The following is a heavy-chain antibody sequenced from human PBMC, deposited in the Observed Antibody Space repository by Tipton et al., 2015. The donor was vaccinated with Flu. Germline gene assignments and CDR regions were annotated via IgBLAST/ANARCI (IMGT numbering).Heavy chain of an antibody. CDR1: GFTFSSYW. CDR2: IKQDGSEK. CDR3: ARVLNYYDSSGYYPFDY. V-gene: IGHV3-7*01. J-gene: IGHJ4*02. Sequence: SLRLSCAASGFTFSSYWMSWVRQAPGKGLEWVANIKQDGSEKYYVDSVKGRFTISRDNAKNSLYLQMNSLRAEDTAVYYCARVLNYYDSSGYYPFDYWGQGTLVTVSS. D-gene: IGHD3-22*01.